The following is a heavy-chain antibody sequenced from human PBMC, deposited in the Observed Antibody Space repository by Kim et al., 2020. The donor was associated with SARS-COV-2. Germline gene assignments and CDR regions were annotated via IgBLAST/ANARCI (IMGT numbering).Heavy chain of an antibody. J-gene: IGHJ3*02. CDR3: ARDRSQWLDAFDI. CDR2: ISVYNGNT. D-gene: IGHD6-19*01. V-gene: IGHV1-18*01. Sequence: ASVKVSCKAFGYTFTNYDISWVRQAPGQGPEWKGWISVYNGNTKFAQILKGRVTMTTDTSTSTAYMELRSLRSDDTAVYYCARDRSQWLDAFDIWGQGTMVTVSS. CDR1: GYTFTNYD.